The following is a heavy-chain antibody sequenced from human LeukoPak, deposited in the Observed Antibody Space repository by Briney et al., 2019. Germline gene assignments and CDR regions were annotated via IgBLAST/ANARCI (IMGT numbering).Heavy chain of an antibody. CDR2: ISAYNGNT. V-gene: IGHV1-18*01. Sequence: GASVKVSCKASGYTFTSYGISWVRQAPGQGLEWMGWISAYNGNTNYAQKLQGRVTMTTDTSTSTAYMELRSLRSDDTAVYYCAKDLYDDYGDYVLLDYWGQGTLVTVSS. CDR3: AKDLYDDYGDYVLLDY. J-gene: IGHJ4*02. CDR1: GYTFTSYG. D-gene: IGHD4-17*01.